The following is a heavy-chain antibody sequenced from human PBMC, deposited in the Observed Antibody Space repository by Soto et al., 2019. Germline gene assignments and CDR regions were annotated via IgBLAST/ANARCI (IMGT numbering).Heavy chain of an antibody. Sequence: ASVKVSCKASRYTFTGYYIHWVRQAPGQGLEWMGWINPNSGGTNYAQKFQGWFTMTRDTSISTAYMELSRLRSDDTAVYYCARDQYSSSPKGYYGMDVWGQGTTVTVSS. D-gene: IGHD6-13*01. J-gene: IGHJ6*02. V-gene: IGHV1-2*04. CDR1: RYTFTGYY. CDR2: INPNSGGT. CDR3: ARDQYSSSPKGYYGMDV.